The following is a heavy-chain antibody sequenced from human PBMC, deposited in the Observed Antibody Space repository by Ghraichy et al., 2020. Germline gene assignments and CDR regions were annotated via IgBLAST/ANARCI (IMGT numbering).Heavy chain of an antibody. D-gene: IGHD3-22*01. Sequence: SVKVSCKASGGTFSSYAISWVRQVPGQGLEWMGGIIPIFGTANYAQKFQGRVTITADESTSTAYMELSSLRSEDTAVYYCAIYSSGYYSHDAFDIWGQGTMVTVSS. J-gene: IGHJ3*02. CDR2: IIPIFGTA. CDR3: AIYSSGYYSHDAFDI. V-gene: IGHV1-69*13. CDR1: GGTFSSYA.